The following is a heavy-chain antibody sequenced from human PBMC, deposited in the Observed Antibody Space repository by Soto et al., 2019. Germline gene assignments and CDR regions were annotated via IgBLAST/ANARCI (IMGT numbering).Heavy chain of an antibody. CDR1: GYIFSTYG. D-gene: IGHD3-10*01. Sequence: QVQLVQSGAEVKKPGASVKVSCKASGYIFSTYGISWVRQAPGQGLEWMGWISPYNGNPNYAQKVQGRVTMTTDTSTSTAYMELRSLRSDDTAVYYCARDSEHYYGSEGGPADWGQGTLVTVSS. CDR3: ARDSEHYYGSEGGPAD. J-gene: IGHJ4*02. V-gene: IGHV1-18*01. CDR2: ISPYNGNP.